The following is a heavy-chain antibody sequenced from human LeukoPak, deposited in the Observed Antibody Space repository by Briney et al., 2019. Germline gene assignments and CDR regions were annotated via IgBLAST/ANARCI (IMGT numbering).Heavy chain of an antibody. CDR2: ISYDGSDK. Sequence: PGGSLRLSCAASGFTFSSYAMHWVRQAPGKGLEWVAIISYDGSDKYYADSVKGRFTISRDNSKNTLNLQMNSLRAEDTAVYYCAREYRGWYFDHWGQGTLVTVSS. V-gene: IGHV3-30-3*01. CDR1: GFTFSSYA. J-gene: IGHJ4*02. CDR3: AREYRGWYFDH. D-gene: IGHD1-1*01.